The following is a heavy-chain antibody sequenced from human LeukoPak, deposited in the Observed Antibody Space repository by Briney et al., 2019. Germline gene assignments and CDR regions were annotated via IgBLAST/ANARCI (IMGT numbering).Heavy chain of an antibody. D-gene: IGHD3/OR15-3a*01. CDR2: INPSGGST. Sequence: ASVKVSCKASGYTFTSYYMHWVRQAPGQGLEWMGIINPSGGSTSYAQKFQGRVTMTRDTSTSTVYMELSSLRSEDTAVYYCAREVGSDGLPPSYYFDYWGQGTLVTVSS. CDR1: GYTFTSYY. J-gene: IGHJ4*02. CDR3: AREVGSDGLPPSYYFDY. V-gene: IGHV1-46*01.